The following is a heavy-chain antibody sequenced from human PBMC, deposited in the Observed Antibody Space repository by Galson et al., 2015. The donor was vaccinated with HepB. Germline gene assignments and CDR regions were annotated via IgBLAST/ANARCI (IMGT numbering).Heavy chain of an antibody. CDR3: AREEVRDYYNGMDV. V-gene: IGHV1-18*04. J-gene: IGHJ6*02. Sequence: SVKVSCKASGYTFTNHGITWVRQAPGQGLEWMGWINTYNGNTMYTQNIQGRVTMTTDTSTSTAYMELRSLTSDDTAVYYCAREEVRDYYNGMDVWGQGTTVTVSS. CDR2: INTYNGNT. CDR1: GYTFTNHG.